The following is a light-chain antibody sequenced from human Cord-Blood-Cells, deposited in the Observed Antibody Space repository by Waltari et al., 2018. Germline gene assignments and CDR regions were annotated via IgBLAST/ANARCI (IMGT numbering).Light chain of an antibody. Sequence: EIVLTQSPATLSLSPGERATLSCRASQSVSSYLACYQQKPGQAPRLLFDDASNRATGSPARFSGSGSGTDFALTISSREPEDVAVYYCQQRSNWPPLTFGGGTKVEMK. CDR1: QSVSSY. CDR3: QQRSNWPPLT. J-gene: IGKJ4*01. V-gene: IGKV3-11*01. CDR2: DAS.